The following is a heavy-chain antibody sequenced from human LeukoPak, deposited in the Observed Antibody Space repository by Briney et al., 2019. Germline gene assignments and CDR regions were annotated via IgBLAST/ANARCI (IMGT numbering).Heavy chain of an antibody. D-gene: IGHD2-2*01. J-gene: IGHJ5*02. V-gene: IGHV1-8*03. CDR2: MNPNSANT. Sequence: ASVKVSCKASGGTFSSYAISWVRQATGQGLEWMGWMNPNSANTGYAQKFQGRVTITRNTSISTAYMELSSLRSEDTAVYYCARGTGYCSSTSCSTRFDPWGQGTLVTVSS. CDR3: ARGTGYCSSTSCSTRFDP. CDR1: GGTFSSYA.